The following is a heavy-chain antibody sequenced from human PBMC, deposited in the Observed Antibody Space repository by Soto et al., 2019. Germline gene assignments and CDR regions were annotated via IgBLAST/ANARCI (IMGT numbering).Heavy chain of an antibody. Sequence: PGESLRLSCAASGFTFSSYGMHWVRQAPGKGLEWVAVISYDGSNKYYADSVKGRFTISRDNSKNTLYLQMNSLRAEDTAVYYCAKELTTVVIDSWGQGTMVTVSS. CDR1: GFTFSSYG. J-gene: IGHJ3*02. CDR3: AKELTTVVIDS. CDR2: ISYDGSNK. V-gene: IGHV3-30*18. D-gene: IGHD4-17*01.